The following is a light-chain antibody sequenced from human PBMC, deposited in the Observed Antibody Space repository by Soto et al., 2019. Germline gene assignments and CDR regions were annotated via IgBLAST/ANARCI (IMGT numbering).Light chain of an antibody. CDR3: QQRSNWPLIT. CDR2: GAS. CDR1: QSVSNNY. V-gene: IGKV3D-20*02. J-gene: IGKJ5*01. Sequence: EIVLTQSPGTLSLSPGERATLSCRASQSVSNNYLAWYQQKPGQAPRLLIYGASNRATGIPDRFSDSGSGTDFTLTISRLEPEDSAVYYCQQRSNWPLITFGQGTRLEIK.